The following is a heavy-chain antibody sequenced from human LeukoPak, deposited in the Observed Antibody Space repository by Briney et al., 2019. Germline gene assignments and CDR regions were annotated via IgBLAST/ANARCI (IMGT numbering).Heavy chain of an antibody. J-gene: IGHJ5*02. CDR3: ASVGTSTTNH. Sequence: GGSLRLSCVASGLSVSSNYMSWVRQAPGKGLEWVSVIYRDGSSYYAESVKGRFSISRDNSKNTLYLQMNSLRVEDTAVYYCASVGTSTTNHWGQGTLVTVSP. CDR2: IYRDGSS. CDR1: GLSVSSNY. D-gene: IGHD4-17*01. V-gene: IGHV3-66*01.